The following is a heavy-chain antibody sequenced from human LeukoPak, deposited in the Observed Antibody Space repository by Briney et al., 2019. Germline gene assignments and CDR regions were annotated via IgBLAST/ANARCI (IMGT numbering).Heavy chain of an antibody. D-gene: IGHD3-10*01. J-gene: IGHJ6*03. Sequence: SVKVSCKASGGTFSSYAISWVRQAPGQGLEWMGGIIPIFGTANYAQKFQGRVTITADKSTSTAYMELSSLRSGDTAVYYCARAIRGSKIASRYYFYYMDVWGKGTTVTVSS. CDR1: GGTFSSYA. CDR3: ARAIRGSKIASRYYFYYMDV. CDR2: IIPIFGTA. V-gene: IGHV1-69*06.